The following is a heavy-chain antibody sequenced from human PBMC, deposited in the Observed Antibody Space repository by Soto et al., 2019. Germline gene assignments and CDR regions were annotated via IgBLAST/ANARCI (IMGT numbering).Heavy chain of an antibody. V-gene: IGHV3-23*01. CDR1: GFTFSSYA. D-gene: IGHD3-22*01. CDR2: ISGSGGST. Sequence: GGSLRLSCAASGFTFSSYAMSWVRQAPGKGLEWVSGISGSGGSTYYADSVKGRFSISRDNSKNTLYLQMNSLKTEDTAVYYCTTGRPDYYDSSYYWSPFDYWGQGTLVTVSS. CDR3: TTGRPDYYDSSYYWSPFDY. J-gene: IGHJ4*02.